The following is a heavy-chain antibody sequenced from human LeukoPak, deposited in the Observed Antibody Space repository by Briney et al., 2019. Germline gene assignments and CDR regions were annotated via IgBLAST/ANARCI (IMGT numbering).Heavy chain of an antibody. CDR1: GFTFSSYA. CDR2: ISYDGSNK. J-gene: IGHJ6*02. V-gene: IGHV3-30*04. D-gene: IGHD1-1*01. CDR3: ARATNWNHYYYYYGMDV. Sequence: GRSLRLSCAASGFTFSSYAMHWVRQAPGKGLEWVAVISYDGSNKYYGDSVKGRFTISRDNSKNTLYLQMNSLKAEDTAVYHCARATNWNHYYYYYGMDVWGQGTTVTVSS.